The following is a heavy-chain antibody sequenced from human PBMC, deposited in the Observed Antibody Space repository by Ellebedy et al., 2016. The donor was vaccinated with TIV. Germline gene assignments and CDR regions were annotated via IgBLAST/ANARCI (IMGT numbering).Heavy chain of an antibody. V-gene: IGHV1-18*01. D-gene: IGHD2-2*01. CDR1: GYTFSNYG. CDR2: ISAYEPDP. J-gene: IGHJ4*02. CDR3: GRVGKYCSSFSCYEDS. Sequence: AASVKVSCKASGYTFSNYGISWVRQAPGQGLEWMGWISAYEPDPNYAQKFRDRVTLTIDTSTSTAYMELRSLRSDDTAVYYCGRVGKYCSSFSCYEDSWGQGTLVTVSS.